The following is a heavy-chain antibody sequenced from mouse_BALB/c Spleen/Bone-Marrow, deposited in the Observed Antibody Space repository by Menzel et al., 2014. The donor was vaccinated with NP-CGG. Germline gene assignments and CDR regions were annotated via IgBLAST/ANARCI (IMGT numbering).Heavy chain of an antibody. CDR1: GFTFSSYD. CDR3: ARNRYDWFAY. V-gene: IGHV5-6-3*01. Sequence: DVRLVESGGVLVQPGGSLKLSCAASGFTFSSYDMSWVRQTPDKRLELVATINTNGGTTYYPDSVKGRFTISRDNAKSTLYLQMSSLKSAGTAIYYCARNRYDWFAYWGQGTLVTVSA. CDR2: INTNGGTT. D-gene: IGHD2-14*01. J-gene: IGHJ3*01.